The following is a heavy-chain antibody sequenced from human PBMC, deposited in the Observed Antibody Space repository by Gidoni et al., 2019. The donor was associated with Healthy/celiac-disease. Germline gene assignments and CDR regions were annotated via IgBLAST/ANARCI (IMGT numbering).Heavy chain of an antibody. D-gene: IGHD6-19*01. V-gene: IGHV1-46*01. J-gene: IGHJ4*02. CDR2: INPSGGRT. Sequence: QVQLVQSWAEGKKPGASVKVCCKASGSTFTSYYMHWVRQAPGQGLEWMGIINPSGGRTSYAPKFQGRVTMTRDTSTSTVYMELSSLRSEDTAVYYCARGGSGWPFDYWGQGTLVTVSS. CDR3: ARGGSGWPFDY. CDR1: GSTFTSYY.